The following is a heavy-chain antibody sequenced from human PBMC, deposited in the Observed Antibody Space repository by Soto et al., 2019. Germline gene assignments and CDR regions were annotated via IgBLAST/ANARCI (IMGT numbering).Heavy chain of an antibody. CDR1: GYTLTELS. V-gene: IGHV1-24*01. CDR3: ATDLFPDYYDSSGPRDY. J-gene: IGHJ4*02. CDR2: FDPEDGET. Sequence: ASVKVSCKVSGYTLTELSMHWVRQAPGKGLEWMGGFDPEDGETIYAQKFQGRVTMTEDTSTDTAYMELSSLRSEDTAVYYCATDLFPDYYDSSGPRDYWGQGPLVTVSS. D-gene: IGHD3-22*01.